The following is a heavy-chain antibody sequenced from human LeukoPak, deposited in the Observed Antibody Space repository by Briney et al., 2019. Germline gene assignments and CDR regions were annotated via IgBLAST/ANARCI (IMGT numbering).Heavy chain of an antibody. V-gene: IGHV4-59*08. J-gene: IGHJ5*02. D-gene: IGHD3-22*01. Sequence: SETLSLTCTVSGGSISSYYWSWIRQPPGKGLEWIGYIYYSGSTYYNPSLKSRVTISVDTSKNQFSLKLSSVTAADTAVYYCARVGGRHDSSGYGWFDPWGQGTLVTVSS. CDR2: IYYSGST. CDR3: ARVGGRHDSSGYGWFDP. CDR1: GGSISSYY.